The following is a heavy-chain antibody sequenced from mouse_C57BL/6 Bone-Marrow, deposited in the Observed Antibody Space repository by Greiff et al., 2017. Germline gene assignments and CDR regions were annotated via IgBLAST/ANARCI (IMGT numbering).Heavy chain of an antibody. V-gene: IGHV1-22*01. Sequence: EVQLQQSGPELVKPGASVKMSCKASGYTFTDYNMHWVKQSHGKSLEWIGYINPNNGGTSSNQKFKGKATLTVNKSSSTAYMELRSLTSEDSAVYYGASKGVYGSSYVGYFDVWGTGTTVTVSS. CDR1: GYTFTDYN. CDR3: ASKGVYGSSYVGYFDV. D-gene: IGHD1-1*01. CDR2: INPNNGGT. J-gene: IGHJ1*03.